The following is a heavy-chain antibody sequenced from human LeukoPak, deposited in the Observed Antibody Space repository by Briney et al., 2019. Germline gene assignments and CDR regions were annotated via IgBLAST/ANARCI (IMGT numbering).Heavy chain of an antibody. D-gene: IGHD2-2*01. CDR3: ARRSQLLHWLRTFDY. V-gene: IGHV4-34*01. CDR2: INHSGST. CDR1: GGSFSGYY. J-gene: IGHJ4*02. Sequence: SETLSLTCAVYGGSFSGYYWSWNRQPPGKGLEWIGEINHSGSTNYNPSLKSRVTISVDTSKNQFSLKLSSVTAADTAVYYCARRSQLLHWLRTFDYWGQGTLVTVSS.